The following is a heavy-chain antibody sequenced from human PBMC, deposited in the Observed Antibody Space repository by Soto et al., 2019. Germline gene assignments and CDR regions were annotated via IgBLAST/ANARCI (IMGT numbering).Heavy chain of an antibody. J-gene: IGHJ5*02. CDR2: SSSSGSTI. D-gene: IGHD1-1*01. CDR3: ARDGGRITTSFDP. CDR1: GFTFSSYE. V-gene: IGHV3-48*03. Sequence: PGGSLRLSCAASGFTFSSYEMNWVRQAPGKGLEWVSYSSSSGSTIYYADSVKGRFTISRDNAKNSLYLQRNSLRAEDTAVYYCARDGGRITTSFDPWGQGTLVTVSS.